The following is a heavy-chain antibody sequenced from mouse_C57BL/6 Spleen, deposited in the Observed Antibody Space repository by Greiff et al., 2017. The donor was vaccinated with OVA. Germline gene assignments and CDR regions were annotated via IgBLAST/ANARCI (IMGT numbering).Heavy chain of an antibody. CDR1: GYTFTDYE. CDR2: IDPETGGT. D-gene: IGHD2-3*01. CDR3: TRLDGYSPYYAMDY. V-gene: IGHV1-15*01. Sequence: VKLQQSGAELVRPGASVTLSCKASGYTFTDYEMHWVKQTPVHGLEWIGAIDPETGGTAYNQKFKGKAILTADKSSSTAYMELRSLTSEDSAVYYCTRLDGYSPYYAMDYWGQGTSVTVSS. J-gene: IGHJ4*01.